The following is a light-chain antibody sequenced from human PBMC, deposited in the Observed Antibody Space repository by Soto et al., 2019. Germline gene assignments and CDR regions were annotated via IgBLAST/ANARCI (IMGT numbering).Light chain of an antibody. Sequence: QAVVPQPPSASGTPGQRVTISCSGSSSNIGSKTVNWYQQLPGTAPKLLIYSNYQRPSGVPDRFSGSKSGTSASLAISGLQSEDEADYYCSAWDASLNGYVFGTGTKVTVL. CDR3: SAWDASLNGYV. V-gene: IGLV1-44*01. CDR2: SNY. J-gene: IGLJ1*01. CDR1: SSNIGSKT.